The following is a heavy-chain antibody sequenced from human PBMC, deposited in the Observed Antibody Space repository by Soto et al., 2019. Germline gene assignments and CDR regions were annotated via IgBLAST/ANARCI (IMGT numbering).Heavy chain of an antibody. CDR1: GFTFSSYG. Sequence: QVQLVESGGGVVQPGRSLRLSCAASGFTFSSYGMHWVRQAPGKGLEWVAVISYDGSNKYYADSVKGRFTISRDNSKNTVYLQMNSLRAEDTAVYYCAKGGGYSSGLGAFDIWGQGTMVTVSS. CDR2: ISYDGSNK. J-gene: IGHJ3*02. V-gene: IGHV3-30*18. CDR3: AKGGGYSSGLGAFDI. D-gene: IGHD6-19*01.